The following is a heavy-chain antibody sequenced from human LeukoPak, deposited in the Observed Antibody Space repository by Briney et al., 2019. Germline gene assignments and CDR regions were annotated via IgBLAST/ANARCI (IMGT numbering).Heavy chain of an antibody. D-gene: IGHD6-6*01. CDR3: ARVIAARRGDFES. V-gene: IGHV4-38-2*02. CDR2: IYHSGMS. J-gene: IGHJ4*02. Sequence: SETLSLTCTVSGYSISSGYYWGWIRQPPGKGREWIGSIYHSGMSFYNPSLKSRVTISVDTSKNQFSLKLSSVTAADTAVYYCARVIAARRGDFESWGQGTLVTVSS. CDR1: GYSISSGYY.